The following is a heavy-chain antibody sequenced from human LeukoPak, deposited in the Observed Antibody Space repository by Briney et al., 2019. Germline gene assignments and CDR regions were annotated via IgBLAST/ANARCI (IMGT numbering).Heavy chain of an antibody. Sequence: GGSLRLSCAASGFTFSSYAMSWVRQAPGKGLEWVSAISGSGGSTYYADSVKGRFTISRDNAKNSLCLQMNSLRAEDTAVYYCARAYVSGSYGVDYWGQGTLVTVSS. J-gene: IGHJ4*02. CDR2: ISGSGGST. CDR3: ARAYVSGSYGVDY. V-gene: IGHV3-23*01. CDR1: GFTFSSYA. D-gene: IGHD3-10*01.